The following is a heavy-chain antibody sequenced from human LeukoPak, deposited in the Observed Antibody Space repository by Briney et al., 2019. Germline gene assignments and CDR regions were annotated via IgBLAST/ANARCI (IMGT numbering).Heavy chain of an antibody. CDR3: ARAYDSSGYCDY. CDR1: GGSISSGGYY. Sequence: SETLSLTCTVSGGSISSGGYYWSWIRQPPGKGLEWIGYIYHSGSTYYNPSLKSRVTISVDRSKNQFSLKLSSVTAADTAVYYCARAYDSSGYCDYWGQGTLVTVSS. J-gene: IGHJ4*02. V-gene: IGHV4-30-2*01. D-gene: IGHD3-22*01. CDR2: IYHSGST.